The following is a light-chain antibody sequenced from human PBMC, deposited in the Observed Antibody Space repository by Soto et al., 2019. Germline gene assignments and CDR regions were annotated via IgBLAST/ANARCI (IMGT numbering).Light chain of an antibody. V-gene: IGKV3-15*01. CDR3: HEYNTWPWT. CDR2: GAS. Sequence: ETVLTQSPGTLSVSPGETATLSCTTSQGLNRNLAWYQQKLGQAPRVLIYGASTRAAGIPARFSGSGSGTEFILTISSLQSEDFAVYYCHEYNTWPWTFGQGTKVDIK. CDR1: QGLNRN. J-gene: IGKJ1*01.